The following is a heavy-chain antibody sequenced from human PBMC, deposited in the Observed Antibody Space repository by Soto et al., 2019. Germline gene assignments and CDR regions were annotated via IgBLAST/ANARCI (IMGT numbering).Heavy chain of an antibody. J-gene: IGHJ4*02. CDR3: ATTYYYDSSGFDY. CDR1: GGSISSSSYY. Sequence: SSETLSLTCTVSGGSISSSSYYWGWIRQPPGKGLEWIGSIYYSGSTYYNPSLKSRVTISVDTSKNQFSLKLSPVTAADTAVYYCATTYYYDSSGFDYWGQGTLVTVSS. V-gene: IGHV4-39*01. D-gene: IGHD3-22*01. CDR2: IYYSGST.